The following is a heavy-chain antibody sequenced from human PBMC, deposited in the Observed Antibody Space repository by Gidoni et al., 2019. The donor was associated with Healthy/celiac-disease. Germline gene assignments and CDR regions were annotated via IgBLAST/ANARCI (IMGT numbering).Heavy chain of an antibody. V-gene: IGHV3-21*01. CDR1: GFTFSSYS. CDR2: ISSSSSYI. CDR3: ARDRCSGGSCYSQNYFDY. J-gene: IGHJ4*02. Sequence: CPASGFTFSSYSMNWVRQAPGKGLEWVSSISSSSSYIYYADSVKGRFTISRDNAKNSLYLQMNSLRAEDTAVYYCARDRCSGGSCYSQNYFDYWGQGTLVTVSS. D-gene: IGHD2-15*01.